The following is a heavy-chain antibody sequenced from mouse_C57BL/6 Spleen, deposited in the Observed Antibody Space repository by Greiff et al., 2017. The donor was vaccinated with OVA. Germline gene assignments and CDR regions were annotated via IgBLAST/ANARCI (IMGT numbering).Heavy chain of an antibody. CDR3: TCDGYFDV. J-gene: IGHJ1*03. Sequence: EVKLVESGGGLVQPGGSMKLSCVASGFTFSNYWMNWVRQSPEKGLEWVAQIRLKSDNYATHYAESVKGRFTISRDDSKSSVYLQMNNLRAEDTGIYYCTCDGYFDVWGTGTTVTVSS. V-gene: IGHV6-3*01. CDR1: GFTFSNYW. CDR2: IRLKSDNYAT.